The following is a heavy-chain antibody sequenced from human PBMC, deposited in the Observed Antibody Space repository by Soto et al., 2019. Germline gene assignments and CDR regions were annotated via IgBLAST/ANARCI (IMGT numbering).Heavy chain of an antibody. D-gene: IGHD2-21*02. CDR1: GFTFSSYS. V-gene: IGHV3-21*01. J-gene: IGHJ3*02. Sequence: EVQLLESGGGLVNPGGSLRLSCAASGFTFSSYSMDWVRQAPGKWLEWVSSINPNSRYMFYADSVRGRFTIFRDYAKNSLHIQMNGLGGEDTGVYYCACHETRLTAEGFDIWGQGTLVTVSS. CDR3: ACHETRLTAEGFDI. CDR2: INPNSRYM.